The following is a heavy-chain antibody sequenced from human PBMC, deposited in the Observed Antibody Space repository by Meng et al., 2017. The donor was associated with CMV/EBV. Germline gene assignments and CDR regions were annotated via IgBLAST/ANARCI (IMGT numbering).Heavy chain of an antibody. V-gene: IGHV3-48*03. D-gene: IGHD6-6*01. CDR1: GFTFSSYE. Sequence: GGSLRLSCATSGFTFSSYEMNWVRQAPGKGLEWVSYISSSGGTIYYADSVKGRFTISRDNAKNSLYLQMNSLRAEDTAVYYCATQGRSARPGYWGQGTLVTVSS. J-gene: IGHJ4*02. CDR2: ISSSGGTI. CDR3: ATQGRSARPGY.